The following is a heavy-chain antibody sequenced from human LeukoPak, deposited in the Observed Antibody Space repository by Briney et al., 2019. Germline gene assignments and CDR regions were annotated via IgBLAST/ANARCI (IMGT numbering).Heavy chain of an antibody. CDR1: GFTLTGYG. CDR2: IWYNGNNK. J-gene: IGHJ3*02. D-gene: IGHD3-3*02. V-gene: IGHV3-33*01. Sequence: GGSLRLSCAAAGFTLTGYGMHWVRQGPGKGLEWVAVIWYNGNNKYYADSVKGRFTVSRDTSKNTLYLQMNSLRGENTAIYYCARDGLASIGLDMWGQGTVVTVSS. CDR3: ARDGLASIGLDM.